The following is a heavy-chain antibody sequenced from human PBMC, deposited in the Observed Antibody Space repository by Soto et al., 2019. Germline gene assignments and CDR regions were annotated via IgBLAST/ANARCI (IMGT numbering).Heavy chain of an antibody. CDR1: GGTFSSYA. CDR2: VIPIFGTA. V-gene: IGHV1-69*06. D-gene: IGHD3-10*01. J-gene: IGHJ6*02. Sequence: QVQLVQSGAEVKKPGSSVKVSCKASGGTFSSYAISWVRQAPGQGLEWMGGVIPIFGTANYAQKFQGRVTITADKSTSTAYMELSSLRSEDTAVYYCARKRGSNYYYYYGMDVWGQGTTVTVSS. CDR3: ARKRGSNYYYYYGMDV.